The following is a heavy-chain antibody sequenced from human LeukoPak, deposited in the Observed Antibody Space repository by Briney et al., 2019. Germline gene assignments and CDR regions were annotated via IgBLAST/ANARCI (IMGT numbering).Heavy chain of an antibody. CDR1: RGTFSSYA. CDR3: ARGTIPAAASHFDY. J-gene: IGHJ4*02. Sequence: GASVKVSCKASRGTFSSYAISWVRQAPGQGLEWMGGIIPIFGTANYAQKFQGRVTITTDESTSTAYMELSSLRSEDTAVYYCARGTIPAAASHFDYWGQGTLVTVSS. V-gene: IGHV1-69*05. D-gene: IGHD2-2*01. CDR2: IIPIFGTA.